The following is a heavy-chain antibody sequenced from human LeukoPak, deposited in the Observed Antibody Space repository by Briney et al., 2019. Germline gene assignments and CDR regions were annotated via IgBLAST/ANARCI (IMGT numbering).Heavy chain of an antibody. CDR3: ARERVDYYDSSDEAFDI. D-gene: IGHD3-22*01. V-gene: IGHV4-59*06. CDR2: IYYSGST. Sequence: SETLSLTCTVSGGSISSYYWSWIRQPPGKGLEWIGYIYYSGSTYYNPSLKSRVTISVDTSKNQFSLKLSSVTAADTAVYYCARERVDYYDSSDEAFDIWGQGTMVTVSS. CDR1: GGSISSYY. J-gene: IGHJ3*02.